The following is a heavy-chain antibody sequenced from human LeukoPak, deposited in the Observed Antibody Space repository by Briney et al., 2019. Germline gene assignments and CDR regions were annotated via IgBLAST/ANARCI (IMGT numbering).Heavy chain of an antibody. Sequence: PGGSLRLSCAASGFTFSSYAMHWVRQAPGKGLEWVAVISYDGSNKYYADSVKGRFTISRDNSKNTLYLQMNSLRAEDTAVYYCARDQSSWSFGDGMDVWGQGTTVTVSS. CDR3: ARDQSSWSFGDGMDV. CDR2: ISYDGSNK. D-gene: IGHD6-13*01. CDR1: GFTFSSYA. J-gene: IGHJ6*02. V-gene: IGHV3-30-3*01.